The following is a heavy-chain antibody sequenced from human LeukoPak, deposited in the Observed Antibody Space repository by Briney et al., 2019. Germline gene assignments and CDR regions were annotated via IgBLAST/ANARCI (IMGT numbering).Heavy chain of an antibody. J-gene: IGHJ3*02. D-gene: IGHD2-2*01. Sequence: GGSLRLSCAASGFTVSSNYMSWVRQAPGKGLEWVSVIYSGGSTYYADSVKGRFTISRDNSKNTLYLQMNSPRAEDTAVYYCARETAYCSSTSCYHSGAFDIWGQGTMVTVSS. CDR1: GFTVSSNY. CDR3: ARETAYCSSTSCYHSGAFDI. CDR2: IYSGGST. V-gene: IGHV3-66*02.